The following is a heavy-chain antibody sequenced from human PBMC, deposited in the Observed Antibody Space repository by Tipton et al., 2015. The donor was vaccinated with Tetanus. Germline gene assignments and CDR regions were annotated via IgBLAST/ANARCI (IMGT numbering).Heavy chain of an antibody. CDR3: ARGGTMDY. V-gene: IGHV1-18*01. D-gene: IGHD1-1*01. J-gene: IGHJ4*02. Sequence: QLVQSGAEVKKPGASVKVSCKASGYTFTSYGISWARQAPGQGLEWMGWINTDKGSTNYAQNLQGRVIMTTDTSTLTAYMELRSLRSDDTAVYYCARGGTMDYWGQGTLVTVSA. CDR1: GYTFTSYG. CDR2: INTDKGST.